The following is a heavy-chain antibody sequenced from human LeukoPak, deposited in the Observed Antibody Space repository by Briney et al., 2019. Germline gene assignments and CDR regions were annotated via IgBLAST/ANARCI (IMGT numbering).Heavy chain of an antibody. D-gene: IGHD6-13*01. CDR2: MNPNSGNT. CDR1: GYTFTSYD. J-gene: IGHJ4*02. Sequence: GASVKVSCKASGYTFTSYDINWVRQATGQGLEWMGWMNPNSGNTGYAQKFQGRVTMTRDTSTSTVYMELSSLRSEDTAVYYCARGAGSSWSLNLYYFDYWGQGTLVTVSS. CDR3: ARGAGSSWSLNLYYFDY. V-gene: IGHV1-8*01.